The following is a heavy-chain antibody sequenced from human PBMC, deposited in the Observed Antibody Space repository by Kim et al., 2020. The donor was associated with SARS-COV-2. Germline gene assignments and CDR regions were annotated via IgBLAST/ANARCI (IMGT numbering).Heavy chain of an antibody. V-gene: IGHV4-39*01. J-gene: IGHJ5*01. Sequence: SETLSLTCTVSGGSISSSSYYWGWIRQPPGKGLEWIGSLYYSGSTYYNPSLKSRVTISVDTSKNQFSLKLSSVTAADTAVYYCARQRPYYDFWSGNNWF. CDR2: LYYSGST. CDR1: GGSISSSSYY. CDR3: ARQRPYYDFWSGNNWF. D-gene: IGHD3-3*01.